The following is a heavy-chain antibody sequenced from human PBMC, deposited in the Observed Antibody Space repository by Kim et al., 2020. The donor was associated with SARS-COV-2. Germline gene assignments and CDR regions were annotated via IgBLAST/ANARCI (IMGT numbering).Heavy chain of an antibody. Sequence: GGSLRLSCAASGFTFSSYAMSWVRQAPGKGPEWVSAISGSGGTTYYADSVKGRFTISRDNSKNTLYLQMDSLRAEDTAVYYCAKSKYYDILTGRDYWGQGTLVTVSS. CDR1: GFTFSSYA. D-gene: IGHD3-9*01. CDR2: ISGSGGTT. V-gene: IGHV3-23*01. CDR3: AKSKYYDILTGRDY. J-gene: IGHJ4*02.